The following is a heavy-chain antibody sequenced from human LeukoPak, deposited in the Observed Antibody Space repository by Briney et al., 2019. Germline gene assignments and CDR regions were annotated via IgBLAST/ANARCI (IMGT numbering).Heavy chain of an antibody. CDR3: ARGGRSRDGYNYVDY. D-gene: IGHD5-24*01. Sequence: ASVKVSCKASGYTFTSYAMHWVRQAPGQRLEWMGWINAGNGNTKYSQKFQGRVTITRDTSASTAYMELSSLRSEDTAVYYCARGGRSRDGYNYVDYWGQGTLVTVPS. CDR2: INAGNGNT. CDR1: GYTFTSYA. J-gene: IGHJ4*02. V-gene: IGHV1-3*01.